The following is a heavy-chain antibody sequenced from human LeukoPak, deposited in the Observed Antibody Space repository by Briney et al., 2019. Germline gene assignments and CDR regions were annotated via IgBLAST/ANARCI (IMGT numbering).Heavy chain of an antibody. D-gene: IGHD3-10*01. CDR1: GDSISTSRYY. CDR3: ARGSGQWGFDS. V-gene: IGHV4-39*07. Sequence: PSETLSLTCTVSGDSISTSRYYWGWIRQPPGKGLEWLGTIYYTGVTYYNPSLKSRVTISVDSSKNQFSLKLNSVTAADTAVYYCARGSGQWGFDSWGQGTLVTVSS. CDR2: IYYTGVT. J-gene: IGHJ4*02.